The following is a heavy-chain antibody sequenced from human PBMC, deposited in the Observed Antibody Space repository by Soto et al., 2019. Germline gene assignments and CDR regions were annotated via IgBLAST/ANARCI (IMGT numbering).Heavy chain of an antibody. J-gene: IGHJ5*02. D-gene: IGHD6-6*01. Sequence: QVQVVQSGSEVKKPGASVKVSCQASGYTFTAYFMHWVRQAPGQGLEWIGIINPSGGSTNYAQKFQGRVAMTWDTSTSTVYMDLSSLRSDDTAVYYCARAPFSTSSFFFDPWGQGTLVSVSS. CDR1: GYTFTAYF. V-gene: IGHV1-46*01. CDR2: INPSGGST. CDR3: ARAPFSTSSFFFDP.